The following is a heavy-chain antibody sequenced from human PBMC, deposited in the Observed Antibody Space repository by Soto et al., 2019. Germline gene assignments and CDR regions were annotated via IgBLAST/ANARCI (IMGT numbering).Heavy chain of an antibody. J-gene: IGHJ3*02. CDR3: ARVSGDLRAFDI. V-gene: IGHV1-46*01. Sequence: QVQLVQSGAEVKKPGASVKVSCKASGYSFSNYYIHWVRQAPGQGLEWMAIINPTYGRTTYTQTFQGRVTVPRDTSTSTVYMDLSSLRSDDTAVYYCARVSGDLRAFDIWGRGTMVTVSS. CDR1: GYSFSNYY. D-gene: IGHD3-10*01. CDR2: INPTYGRT.